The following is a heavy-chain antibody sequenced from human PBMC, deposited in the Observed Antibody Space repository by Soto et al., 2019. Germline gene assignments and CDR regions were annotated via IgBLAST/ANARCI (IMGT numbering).Heavy chain of an antibody. CDR3: ARALAKGGGSAGFDY. Sequence: ASVKVSCKASGDTFTANYIHWVRQAPGQGFEWMGWINPKGGGTKYPQKFQGRVTMTRDTSLSTVYMPLTRLTSDDTAVYYCARALAKGGGSAGFDYWGQGTLVTVSS. CDR1: GDTFTANY. D-gene: IGHD2-15*01. V-gene: IGHV1-2*02. J-gene: IGHJ4*02. CDR2: INPKGGGT.